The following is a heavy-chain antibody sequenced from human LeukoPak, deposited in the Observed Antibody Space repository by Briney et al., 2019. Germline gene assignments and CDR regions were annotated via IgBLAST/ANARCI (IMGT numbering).Heavy chain of an antibody. J-gene: IGHJ5*02. Sequence: PSETLSLTCTISGGSMNSDYWSWIRQPAGKGLEWIRRLYTSGGAGRIYSSGGTSYNPSLKSRVTMSLDTSQNQLSLKLKSVTAADTAVYYCTREPFPWGQGTLVTVSS. CDR1: GGSMNSDY. CDR3: TREPFP. V-gene: IGHV4-4*07. CDR2: LYTSGGAGRIYSSGGT.